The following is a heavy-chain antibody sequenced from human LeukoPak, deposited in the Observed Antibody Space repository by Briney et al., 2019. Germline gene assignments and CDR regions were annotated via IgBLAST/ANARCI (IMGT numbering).Heavy chain of an antibody. V-gene: IGHV3-7*04. CDR1: GLTFSSYW. CDR3: ARDSTLSNY. J-gene: IGHJ4*02. D-gene: IGHD3-16*01. CDR2: IKYDGSET. Sequence: PGGSLRLSCAASGLTFSSYWMTWVRQAPGQGREWVATIKYDGSETYYVDSGRGRFSISRDNAKNSLDLQMNSLRAEDTAVYYCARDSTLSNYWGQGTLVTVSS.